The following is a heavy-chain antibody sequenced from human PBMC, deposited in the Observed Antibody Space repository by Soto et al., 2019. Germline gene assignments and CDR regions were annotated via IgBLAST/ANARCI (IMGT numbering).Heavy chain of an antibody. CDR3: ERDLPRTYYYGTADAFDI. Sequence: EVQLVESGGGVVRPGGSLRLSCAASGFTFDDYGMSWVRQAPGKGLEWVSGINWNGGSTGYADSVKGRFTISRGNAKNSLYLQMNRLRAEDTALYYCERDLPRTYYYGTADAFDIWGQGTMVTVSS. V-gene: IGHV3-20*04. J-gene: IGHJ3*02. D-gene: IGHD3-10*01. CDR1: GFTFDDYG. CDR2: INWNGGST.